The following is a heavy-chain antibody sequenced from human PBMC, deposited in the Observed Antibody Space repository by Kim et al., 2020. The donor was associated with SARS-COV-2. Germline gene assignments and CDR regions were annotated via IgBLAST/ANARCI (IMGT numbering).Heavy chain of an antibody. CDR1: GGSISSSSYY. CDR3: ARRGVGATLRANYFDY. D-gene: IGHD1-26*01. J-gene: IGHJ4*02. V-gene: IGHV4-39*01. Sequence: SETLSLTCTVSGGSISSSSYYWGWIRQPPGKGLEWIGSIYYSGSTYYNPSLKSRVTISVDTSKNQFSLKLSSVTAADTAVYYCARRGVGATLRANYFDYWGQGTLVTVSS. CDR2: IYYSGST.